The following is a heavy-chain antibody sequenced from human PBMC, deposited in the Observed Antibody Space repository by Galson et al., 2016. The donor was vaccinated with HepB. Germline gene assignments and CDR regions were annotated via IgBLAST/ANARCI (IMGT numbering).Heavy chain of an antibody. CDR3: AREWTTTWYVDGMAV. D-gene: IGHD6-13*01. CDR2: TGTNGDT. Sequence: SLRLSCAASGFDFSRSDFHWVRQTPGKGLEWVSGTGTNGDTYYSGSVKGRFTISREDAKDSLHLQMNSLRAEDTAVYYCAREWTTTWYVDGMAVWGPGTTVTVSS. V-gene: IGHV3-13*01. J-gene: IGHJ6*02. CDR1: GFDFSRSD.